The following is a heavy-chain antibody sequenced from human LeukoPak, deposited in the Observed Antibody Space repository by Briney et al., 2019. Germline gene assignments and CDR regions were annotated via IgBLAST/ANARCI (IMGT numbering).Heavy chain of an antibody. CDR1: GYTFTGYD. CDR3: ARGGIKYSGYDP. CDR2: MNPSSGNT. J-gene: IGHJ5*02. Sequence: ASVKVSCKASGYTFTGYDINWVRQATGQGLEWMGWMNPSSGNTGYAQKFQGRVTMTRNTSISTAYMELSSLRSEDTAVYYCARGGIKYSGYDPWGQGTLVTVSS. V-gene: IGHV1-8*01. D-gene: IGHD5-12*01.